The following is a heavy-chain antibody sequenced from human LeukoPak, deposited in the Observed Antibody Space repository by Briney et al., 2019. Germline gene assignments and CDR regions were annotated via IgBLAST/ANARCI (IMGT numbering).Heavy chain of an antibody. J-gene: IGHJ6*03. D-gene: IGHD3-10*01. CDR1: GFTFSSYW. CDR2: INTDGSST. CDR3: AREGSAAPPAYYYYYYMDV. V-gene: IGHV3-74*01. Sequence: PGGSLRLSCAASGFTFSSYWMHWLRQAPGKGLVWVSRINTDGSSTSYADSVKGRFTISRDNAKNTLSLQMNRLRADDTAGHYCAREGSAAPPAYYYYYYMDVWGKRTTVTVSS.